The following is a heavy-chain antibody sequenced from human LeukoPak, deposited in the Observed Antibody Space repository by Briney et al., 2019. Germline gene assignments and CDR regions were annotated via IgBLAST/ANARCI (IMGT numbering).Heavy chain of an antibody. CDR1: GYTFTGYY. V-gene: IGHV1-2*02. CDR3: ARGYCSGGSCYFIFDY. Sequence: ASVKVSCKASGYTFTGYYMHWVRQTPGQGLEWMGWINPNSGGTNYAQKFQGRVTMTRDTSISTAYMELSRLRSDDTAVYYCARGYCSGGSCYFIFDYWGQGTLVTVSS. J-gene: IGHJ4*02. D-gene: IGHD2-15*01. CDR2: INPNSGGT.